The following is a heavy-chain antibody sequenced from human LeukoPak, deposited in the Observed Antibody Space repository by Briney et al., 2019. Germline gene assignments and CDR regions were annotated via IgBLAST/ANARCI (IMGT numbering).Heavy chain of an antibody. CDR2: ISWNSGSI. J-gene: IGHJ3*02. D-gene: IGHD6-19*01. CDR1: GFTFDDYA. CDR3: AKDQYSSGWYRGVGAFDI. V-gene: IGHV3-9*01. Sequence: GGSLRLSCAASGFTFDDYATHWVRQAPGKGLEWVSGISWNSGSIGYADSVKGRFTISRDNAKNSLYLQMNSLRAEDTALYYCAKDQYSSGWYRGVGAFDIWGQGTMVTVSS.